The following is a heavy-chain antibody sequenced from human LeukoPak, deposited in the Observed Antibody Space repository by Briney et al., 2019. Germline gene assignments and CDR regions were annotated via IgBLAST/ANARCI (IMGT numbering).Heavy chain of an antibody. D-gene: IGHD6-19*01. CDR3: ARGLIAVAFFDY. CDR2: INPNSGGT. CDR1: GYTFTGYY. J-gene: IGHJ4*02. V-gene: IGHV1-2*02. Sequence: GASVKVSCKASGYTFTGYYMHWVRQAPGQGLEWLGWINPNSGGTNYAQKFQGRVTMTRDRSSNTVYMEVRRLTSDDTAVYYCARGLIAVAFFDYWGQGTLVTVSS.